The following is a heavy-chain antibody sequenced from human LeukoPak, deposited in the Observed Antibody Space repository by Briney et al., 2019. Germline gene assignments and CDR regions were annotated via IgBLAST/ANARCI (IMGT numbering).Heavy chain of an antibody. CDR1: GFTFSSYG. J-gene: IGHJ1*01. D-gene: IGHD6-13*01. Sequence: RAGGSLRLSCAASGFTFSSYGMHGVRQAPGKGLEWVAVIWYDGSNKYYGESVKGRFTISRDNSKKTLYLQMNSLRAEDTAVYYCARAKGPGIAAAGEYFQHWGQGTLVTVSS. V-gene: IGHV3-33*01. CDR3: ARAKGPGIAAAGEYFQH. CDR2: IWYDGSNK.